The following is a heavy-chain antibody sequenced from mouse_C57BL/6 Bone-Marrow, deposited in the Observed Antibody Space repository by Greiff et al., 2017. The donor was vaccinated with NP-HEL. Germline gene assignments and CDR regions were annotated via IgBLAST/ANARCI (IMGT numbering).Heavy chain of an antibody. J-gene: IGHJ4*01. CDR1: GYTFTSYW. D-gene: IGHD2-3*01. CDR2: IHPNSGST. CDR3: ARPIYDGYYRYAMDY. Sequence: QVQLKQPGAELVKPGASVKLSCKASGYTFTSYWMHWVKQRPGQGLEWIGMIHPNSGSTNYNEKFKSKATLTVDKSSSTAYMQLSSLTSEDSAVYYCARPIYDGYYRYAMDYWGQGTSVTVSS. V-gene: IGHV1-64*01.